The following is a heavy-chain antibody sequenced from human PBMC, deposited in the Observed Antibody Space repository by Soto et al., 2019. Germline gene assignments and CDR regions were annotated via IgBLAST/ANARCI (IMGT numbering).Heavy chain of an antibody. V-gene: IGHV3-23*01. D-gene: IGHD5-12*01. J-gene: IGHJ4*02. CDR3: AKDIALWWLRIVSFDY. Sequence: GGSLRLSCAASGFTFSSYAMSWVRQAPGKGLEWVSAISGSGGSTHYADSVKGRFTISRDNSKNTLYLQMNSLRAEDTAVYYCAKDIALWWLRIVSFDYWGQGTLVTVSS. CDR2: ISGSGGST. CDR1: GFTFSSYA.